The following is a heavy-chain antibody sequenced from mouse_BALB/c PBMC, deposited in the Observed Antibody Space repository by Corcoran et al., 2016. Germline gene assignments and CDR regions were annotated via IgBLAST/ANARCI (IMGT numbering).Heavy chain of an antibody. CDR2: ISCYNGAT. V-gene: IGHV1S34*01. CDR3: ARRDYDFPYFDY. J-gene: IGHJ2*01. CDR1: GYSFTGYY. D-gene: IGHD2-4*01. Sequence: LVKTGASVKISCKASGYSFTGYYMHWVKQSQGKSLEWIGYISCYNGATSYNQKFKGKATFTVDTSSSTAYMQFNNLTSEDSAVYYCARRDYDFPYFDYWGQGTTITVSS.